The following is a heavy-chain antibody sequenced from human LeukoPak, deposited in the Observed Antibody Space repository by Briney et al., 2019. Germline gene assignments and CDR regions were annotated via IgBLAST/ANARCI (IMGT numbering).Heavy chain of an antibody. CDR2: ISGSGGST. Sequence: GGSLRLFCAASGFTFSNYAMSWVRQAPGKGLEWVSGISGSGGSTYYADSVKGRFTISRDNSQNTLYLQMNSLRVEDTAVFYCAKRYGSGTYLSAFDIWGQGTMVTASS. J-gene: IGHJ3*02. D-gene: IGHD3-10*01. V-gene: IGHV3-23*01. CDR1: GFTFSNYA. CDR3: AKRYGSGTYLSAFDI.